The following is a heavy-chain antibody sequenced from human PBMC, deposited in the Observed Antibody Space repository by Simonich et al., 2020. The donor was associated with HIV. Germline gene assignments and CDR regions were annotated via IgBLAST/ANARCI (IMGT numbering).Heavy chain of an antibody. V-gene: IGHV3-23*01. D-gene: IGHD5-18*01. CDR2: IIGSGDTT. Sequence: EVQLLESGGGLVQPGGSLRLSCAASGFTFSSYALSWVRQAPGKGLEWVSAIIGSGDTTYYADSLKGRFTIARDKSKNTLYLQMNSLRAEDTAVYYCAKSDTPMGEAFDIWGQGTMVTVSS. CDR1: GFTFSSYA. J-gene: IGHJ3*02. CDR3: AKSDTPMGEAFDI.